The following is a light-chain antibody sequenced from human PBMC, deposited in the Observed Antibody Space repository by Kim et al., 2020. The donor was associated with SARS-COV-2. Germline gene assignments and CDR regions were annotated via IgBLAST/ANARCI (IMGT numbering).Light chain of an antibody. CDR1: QSVSTW. V-gene: IGKV1-5*03. CDR3: QQSYRPMYT. J-gene: IGKJ2*01. Sequence: DIQMTQSPSTLSASVGERVTITCRASQSVSTWLAWYRQKPGKAPNLLIYKSSTLESGVPSRFSGSGSGTEFTLTISSLQPDDSATYYCQQSYRPMYTFGQGNKLEI. CDR2: KSS.